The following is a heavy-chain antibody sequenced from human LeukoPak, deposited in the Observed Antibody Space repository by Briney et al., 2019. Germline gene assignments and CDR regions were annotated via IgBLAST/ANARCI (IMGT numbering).Heavy chain of an antibody. V-gene: IGHV4-61*02. CDR2: IYTSGST. D-gene: IGHD6-19*01. Sequence: SQTLSLTCTVSGGSISSGSYYWSWIRQPAGKGLEWIGRIYTSGSTHYNPSLKSRVTISVGTSKNQFSLKLSSVTAADTAVYYCAGRYSSGWYEDAYWGQGTLVTVSS. CDR3: AGRYSSGWYEDAY. CDR1: GGSISSGSYY. J-gene: IGHJ4*02.